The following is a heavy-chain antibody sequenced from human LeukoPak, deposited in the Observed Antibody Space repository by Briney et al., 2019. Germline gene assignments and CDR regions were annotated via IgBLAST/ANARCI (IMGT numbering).Heavy chain of an antibody. V-gene: IGHV1-46*01. CDR2: FHPSGGST. CDR3: ARAFSGSLDY. D-gene: IGHD1-26*01. J-gene: IGHJ4*02. Sequence: ASVKVSCKASGYTFTNYGVSWVRQAPGQGLEWMGIFHPSGGSTIYAQKFQGRVTMTRDTSTSALYMELSSLRSEDTAVYYCARAFSGSLDYWGQGTLVTVSS. CDR1: GYTFTNYG.